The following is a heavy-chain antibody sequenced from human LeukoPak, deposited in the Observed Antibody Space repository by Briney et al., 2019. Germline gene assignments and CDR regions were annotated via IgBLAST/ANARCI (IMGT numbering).Heavy chain of an antibody. D-gene: IGHD4-23*01. CDR3: ARATVVTPGAFDI. CDR1: GGSFSGYY. V-gene: IGHV4-59*01. CDR2: IYYSGST. J-gene: IGHJ3*02. Sequence: PSETLSLTCAVYGGSFSGYYWSWIRQPPGKGLEWIGYIYYSGSTNYNPSLKSRVTISVDTSKNQFSLKLSSVTAADTAVYYCARATVVTPGAFDIWGQGTMVTVSS.